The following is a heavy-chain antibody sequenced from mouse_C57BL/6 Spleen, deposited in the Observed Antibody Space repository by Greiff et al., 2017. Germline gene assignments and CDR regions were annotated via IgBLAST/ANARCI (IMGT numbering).Heavy chain of an antibody. Sequence: VQLQQSGPGMVKPSQSLSLTCTVTGYSITSGYDWHWIRHFPGNKLEWMGYISYSGSTNYNPSLKSRISITHDTSKNHFFLKLNSVTTEDTATYYCARGGLLRFYFFADWGQGTLGTVSA. CDR2: ISYSGST. V-gene: IGHV3-1*01. J-gene: IGHJ3*01. D-gene: IGHD1-1*01. CDR1: GYSITSGYD. CDR3: ARGGLLRFYFFAD.